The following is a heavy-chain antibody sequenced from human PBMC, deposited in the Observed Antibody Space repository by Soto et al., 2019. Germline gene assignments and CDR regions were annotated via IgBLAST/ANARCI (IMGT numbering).Heavy chain of an antibody. V-gene: IGHV4-31*03. D-gene: IGHD5-18*01. CDR2: IYYSGST. J-gene: IGHJ4*02. CDR1: GGSISSGGYY. Sequence: SETLSLTCTVSGGSISSGGYYWSWIRQHPGKGLEWIGYIYYSGSTYYNPYLKSRVTISVDTSKNQYSLKLSSVTAADTAVYYCASDSYGSLGLDYWGQGTLVTVSS. CDR3: ASDSYGSLGLDY.